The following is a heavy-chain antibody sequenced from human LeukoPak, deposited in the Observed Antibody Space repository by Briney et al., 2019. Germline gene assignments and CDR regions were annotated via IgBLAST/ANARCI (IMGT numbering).Heavy chain of an antibody. D-gene: IGHD3-10*01. CDR3: ARDWLAGVPFDAFDL. Sequence: PGGSLRLSCAASGFTLSSYWMSWVRQAPGKGLEWVANIKEDGSEKYYVDSVRDRFTISRDNAKNSLYLHMNSLTAEDTAMYYCARDWLAGVPFDAFDLWGQGTMVTVSS. CDR1: GFTLSSYW. J-gene: IGHJ3*01. CDR2: IKEDGSEK. V-gene: IGHV3-7*01.